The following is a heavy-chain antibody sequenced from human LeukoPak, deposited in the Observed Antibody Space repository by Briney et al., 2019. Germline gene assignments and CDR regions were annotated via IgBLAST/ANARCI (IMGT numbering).Heavy chain of an antibody. CDR1: GFTFSSYE. D-gene: IGHD6-13*01. V-gene: IGHV3-48*03. Sequence: GGSLRLSCAASGFTFSSYEMNWVRQAPGKGLEWVSYISSSGSTMYYADSVKGRFTISRDNAKNSLYLQMNSLSAEDTAVYYCARAEYSSSWYGVNWFDPWGQGTLVTVSS. J-gene: IGHJ5*02. CDR3: ARAEYSSSWYGVNWFDP. CDR2: ISSSGSTM.